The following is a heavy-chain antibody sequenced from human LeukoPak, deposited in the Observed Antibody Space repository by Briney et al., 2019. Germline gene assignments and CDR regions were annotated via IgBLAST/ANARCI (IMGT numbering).Heavy chain of an antibody. CDR3: ARERELRPPYSDY. D-gene: IGHD1-26*01. J-gene: IGHJ4*02. CDR1: GYTFTSYY. CDR2: INPSGGTT. V-gene: IGHV1-46*01. Sequence: ASVKVSCKASGYTFTSYYMYWLRQAPGQGLEWMGIINPSGGTTSYAQKFQGRVTMTRDTSTSTVYMELSSLRSEDTAVYYCARERELRPPYSDYWGQGTLVTVSS.